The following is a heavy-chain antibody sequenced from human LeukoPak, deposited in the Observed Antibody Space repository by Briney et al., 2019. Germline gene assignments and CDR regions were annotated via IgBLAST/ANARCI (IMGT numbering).Heavy chain of an antibody. CDR3: ARERIVGATTEAFDI. D-gene: IGHD1-26*01. CDR2: IYFSGST. J-gene: IGHJ3*02. CDR1: GGSMRSGGDY. V-gene: IGHV4-31*03. Sequence: AQTLSLTCTVSGGSMRSGGDYWRWIRQHRGKGVEWNGYIYFSGSTYYNPSLKSRVTISVDRSKNQFSLKLSSVTAADTAVYYCARERIVGATTEAFDIWGQGTMVAVSS.